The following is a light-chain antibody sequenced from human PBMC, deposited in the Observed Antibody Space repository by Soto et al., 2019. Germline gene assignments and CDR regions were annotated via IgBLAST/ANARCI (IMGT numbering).Light chain of an antibody. J-gene: IGKJ1*01. Sequence: DIKMSQSPCTLSAYVEDRVTSTCRASRSLTRWLAWYQQKPGKAPKLLIYETSILQSGVPSRFSGSGSGTDFTLTICSLQPDDIATYYCQQYSTFWTFGQGTKVDIK. CDR3: QQYSTFWT. CDR1: RSLTRW. CDR2: ETS. V-gene: IGKV1-5*03.